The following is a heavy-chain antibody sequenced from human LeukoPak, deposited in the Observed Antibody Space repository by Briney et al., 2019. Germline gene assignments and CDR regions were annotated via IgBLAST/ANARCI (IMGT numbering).Heavy chain of an antibody. J-gene: IGHJ4*02. V-gene: IGHV4-39*01. CDR3: ARQYGPGYSSTWYFDY. D-gene: IGHD6-13*01. Sequence: SETLSLTCTVSGGSISSSAYSWGWIRQPPGKGLDWIGNTYDSGNTYYNPSLKSRVTISVDTSKNQFSLKLNSVTAADTAVYYCARQYGPGYSSTWYFDYWGQGTLVTVSS. CDR2: TYDSGNT. CDR1: GGSISSSAYS.